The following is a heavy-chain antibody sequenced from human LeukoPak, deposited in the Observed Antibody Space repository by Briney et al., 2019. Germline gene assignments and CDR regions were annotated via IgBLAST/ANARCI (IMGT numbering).Heavy chain of an antibody. CDR1: GGSFSGYY. CDR2: INHSGST. Sequence: PSETLSLTCAVYGGSFSGYYWSWIRQPPGKGLEWIGEINHSGSTNYNPSLKSRVTISVDTSKNQFSLKLSSVTAADTAVYYCARFSTYGSGNYYIRYYYYYMDVWGKGTTVTISS. CDR3: ARFSTYGSGNYYIRYYYYYMDV. J-gene: IGHJ6*03. V-gene: IGHV4-34*01. D-gene: IGHD3-10*01.